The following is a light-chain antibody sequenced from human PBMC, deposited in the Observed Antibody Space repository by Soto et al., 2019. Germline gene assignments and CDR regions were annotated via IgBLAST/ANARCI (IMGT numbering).Light chain of an antibody. V-gene: IGKV1-5*01. CDR1: QSISSW. CDR2: DAS. Sequence: IQLTQSPSSPSASIGDRVTITCRASQSISSWLAWYKQKPGKAPKLLIYDASSLESGVPSRFSGSGSGTEFTLTISSLQPDDFETYYCQQYNSYSGTFGQGTKVDIK. J-gene: IGKJ1*01. CDR3: QQYNSYSGT.